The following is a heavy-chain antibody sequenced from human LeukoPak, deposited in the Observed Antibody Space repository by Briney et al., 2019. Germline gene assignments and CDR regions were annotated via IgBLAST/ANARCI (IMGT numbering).Heavy chain of an antibody. CDR2: INHSGST. CDR3: ARQHSRYYFDY. V-gene: IGHV4-34*01. J-gene: IGHJ4*02. Sequence: SETLSLTCAVYGGSFSDYYWRWIRQPPGKGLEWSGEINHSGSTNYNPSLKSRVTISLDTSKNHFSLNLSSVTAPDTAVYYCARQHSRYYFDYWGQGTLVTVSS. CDR1: GGSFSDYY. D-gene: IGHD2-21*01.